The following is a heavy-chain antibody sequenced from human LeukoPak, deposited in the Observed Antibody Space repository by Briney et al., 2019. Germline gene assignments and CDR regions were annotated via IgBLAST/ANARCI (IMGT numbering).Heavy chain of an antibody. CDR3: AITTGTTSEYYYGRAV. J-gene: IGHJ6*02. CDR2: IYPGDSDT. D-gene: IGHD1-1*01. Sequence: GESLKISCKGSGYSFTSYWIGWVRQMPGKGLEWMGIIYPGDSDTRYSPSFQGQVTISADKSISTAYLQWSSLKASDTAIYYCAITTGTTSEYYYGRAVGGQGTTVTVSS. V-gene: IGHV5-51*01. CDR1: GYSFTSYW.